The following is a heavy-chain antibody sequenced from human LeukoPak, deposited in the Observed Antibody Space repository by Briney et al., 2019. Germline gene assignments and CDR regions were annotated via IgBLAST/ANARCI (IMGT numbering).Heavy chain of an antibody. Sequence: ASVKVSCKASGDTFTGYYIHWVRQAPGQGHESMGWINPNSGGTNYAQKFQGRVTMTRDTSISTAYMELSRLRSDDTAVYYCARDRSGYLSFDYWGQGTLVTVSS. D-gene: IGHD3-22*01. J-gene: IGHJ4*02. CDR3: ARDRSGYLSFDY. V-gene: IGHV1-2*02. CDR1: GDTFTGYY. CDR2: INPNSGGT.